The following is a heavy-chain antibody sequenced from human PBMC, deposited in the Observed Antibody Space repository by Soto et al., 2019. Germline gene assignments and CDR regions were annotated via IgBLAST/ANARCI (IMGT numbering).Heavy chain of an antibody. V-gene: IGHV4-39*01. CDR2: FYYGGGT. Sequence: QLQLHQSGPGLVRPSETLSLTCTVSGASVSSSHYYWGWIRQPPGKGLEWIMTFYYGGGTYYNPSLESRVSLSVDTSKNQFSLRLSSVTAADTAVYSCARHDRSNYFDYWGQGTLVTVSS. CDR3: ARHDRSNYFDY. J-gene: IGHJ4*02. CDR1: GASVSSSHYY.